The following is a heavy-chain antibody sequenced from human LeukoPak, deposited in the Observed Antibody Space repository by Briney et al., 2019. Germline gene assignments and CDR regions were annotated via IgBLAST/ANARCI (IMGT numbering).Heavy chain of an antibody. D-gene: IGHD6-19*01. Sequence: SETLSLTCTVSEGTIRSYYWSWIRQPPGKGLEWIGYIYYTGTTGYNPSLKSRVTISVDTSKNQFSLKLSSVTAADTAVYYCARHPSVAGTKGGFDHWGQGTLVTVSS. CDR3: ARHPSVAGTKGGFDH. J-gene: IGHJ4*02. CDR1: EGTIRSYY. CDR2: IYYTGTT. V-gene: IGHV4-59*08.